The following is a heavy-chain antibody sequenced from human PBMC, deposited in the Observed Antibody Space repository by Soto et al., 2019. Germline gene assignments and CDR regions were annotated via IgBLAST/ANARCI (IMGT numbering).Heavy chain of an antibody. CDR2: IKSKTDGGTT. J-gene: IGHJ6*03. CDR1: GFTFSNAW. D-gene: IGHD2-2*01. V-gene: IGHV3-15*01. Sequence: GGSLRLSCAASGFTFSNAWMSWVRQAPGKGLEWVGRIKSKTDGGTTDYAAPVKGRFTISRDDSKNTLYLQMNSLKTEDTAVYYCTTVRHCSSTSCQEYYYYYMDVWGKGTTVTVSS. CDR3: TTVRHCSSTSCQEYYYYYMDV.